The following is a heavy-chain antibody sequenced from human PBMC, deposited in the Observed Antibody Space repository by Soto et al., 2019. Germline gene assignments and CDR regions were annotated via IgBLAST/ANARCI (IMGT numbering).Heavy chain of an antibody. J-gene: IGHJ4*02. CDR2: IWYDGSNT. CDR3: ARDLKTRHCDY. Sequence: QVQLVESGGGVVQPGRSLRLSCAASGFAFRGYAMHWVRQAPGKGLEWVAIIWYDGSNTYYADSVKGRFTISRDNSKNMVYLQMNSLRAEDTAVYYCARDLKTRHCDYWGQGTLVTVSS. CDR1: GFAFRGYA. V-gene: IGHV3-33*01. D-gene: IGHD4-17*01.